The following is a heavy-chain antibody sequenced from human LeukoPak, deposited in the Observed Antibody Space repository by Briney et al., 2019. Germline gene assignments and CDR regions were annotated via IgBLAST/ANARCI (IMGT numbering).Heavy chain of an antibody. CDR1: SFTFSSYV. J-gene: IGHJ4*02. Sequence: GGSLRLSCGASSFTFSSYVMSWVRQAPGKGLEWVSTVSTTGGSTYYADSVKGRFTISRDNSKDTLYLQMNSLRAEDTAVYYCARGGDYWGQGTLVTVSS. V-gene: IGHV3-23*01. CDR2: VSTTGGST. CDR3: ARGGDY.